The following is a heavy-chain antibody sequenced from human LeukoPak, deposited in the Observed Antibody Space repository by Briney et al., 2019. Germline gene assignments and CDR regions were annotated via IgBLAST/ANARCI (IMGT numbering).Heavy chain of an antibody. D-gene: IGHD5-12*01. V-gene: IGHV4-30-4*01. CDR2: IYYSGST. J-gene: IGHJ5*02. Sequence: SQTLCLTCTVSGGSMSSGDYYWSWIRQPPGKGLEWIGYIYYSGSTYYNPSLKSRVTISVDTSKNQFSLKLSSVTAADTAVYYCAREGGSVATAGGWFDPWGQGTLVTVSS. CDR3: AREGGSVATAGGWFDP. CDR1: GGSMSSGDYY.